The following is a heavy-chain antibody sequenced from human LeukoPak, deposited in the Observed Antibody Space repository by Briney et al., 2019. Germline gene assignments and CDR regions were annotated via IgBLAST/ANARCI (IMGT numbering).Heavy chain of an antibody. CDR2: ISNDGSNK. V-gene: IGHV3-30*18. D-gene: IGHD6-6*01. CDR3: AKDPYSTSSSIDY. CDR1: GFTLSSYA. Sequence: GGSLRLSCAASGFTLSSYAMSWVRQAPGKGLEWVAFISNDGSNKHYADSVKGRFTISRDNSKNTLYLQMNSLRAEDTAVYYCAKDPYSTSSSIDYWGLGTLVTVSS. J-gene: IGHJ4*02.